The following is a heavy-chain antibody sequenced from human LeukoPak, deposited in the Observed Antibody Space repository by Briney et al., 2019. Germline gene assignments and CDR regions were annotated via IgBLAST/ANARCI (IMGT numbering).Heavy chain of an antibody. CDR1: GGSISSYY. CDR3: ARVSCSGGSCYALYFDY. CDR2: IYYSGST. D-gene: IGHD2-15*01. J-gene: IGHJ4*02. Sequence: SETLSLTCTVSGGSISSYYWSWIRQPPGKGLEWIGYIYYSGSTNYNPSLKSRVTISVDTSKNQFSLKLSSVTAADTAVYYCARVSCSGGSCYALYFDYWGQGTLVTVSS. V-gene: IGHV4-59*12.